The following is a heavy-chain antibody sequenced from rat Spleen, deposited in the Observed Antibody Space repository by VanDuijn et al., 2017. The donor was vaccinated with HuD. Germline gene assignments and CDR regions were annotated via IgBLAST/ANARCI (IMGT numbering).Heavy chain of an antibody. J-gene: IGHJ1*01. CDR2: ISYDGSST. CDR1: GFTFSNYD. CDR3: VRQGYLRDWYFDF. Sequence: EVQLVESGGGLVQPGKSLKLSCAASGFTFSNYDMAWVRQAPKKGLEWVASISYDGSSTYYRDSVKGRFTISRDNAKNILYLQLDSVRSEDMATYYCVRQGYLRDWYFDFWGPGTMVTVSS. V-gene: IGHV5-7*01. D-gene: IGHD2-5*01.